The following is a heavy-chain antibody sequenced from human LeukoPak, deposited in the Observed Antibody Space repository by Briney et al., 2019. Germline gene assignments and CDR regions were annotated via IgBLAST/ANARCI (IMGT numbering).Heavy chain of an antibody. CDR1: GYTFTGYY. J-gene: IGHJ6*02. V-gene: IGHV1-2*02. CDR2: INPNSGGT. D-gene: IGHD2-2*02. CDR3: ARDRIRIVVVPAAIVSGYYYGMDV. Sequence: AASVKVSCKASGYTFTGYYMHWVRQAPGQGLEWMGWINPNSGGTNYAQKFQGRVTMTRDTSISTAYMELSRLRSDDTAVYYCARDRIRIVVVPAAIVSGYYYGMDVWGQGTTVTVSS.